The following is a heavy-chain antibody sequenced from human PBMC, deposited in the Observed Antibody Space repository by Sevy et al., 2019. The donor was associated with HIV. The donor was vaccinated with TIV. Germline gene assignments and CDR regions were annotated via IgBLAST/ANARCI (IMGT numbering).Heavy chain of an antibody. CDR2: FDPEDGET. V-gene: IGHV1-24*01. CDR1: GYTLSELS. J-gene: IGHJ4*02. Sequence: ASVKVSCKVFGYTLSELSMHWVRQTPGKGLEWMGSFDPEDGETIYAQKFQGRVAMTEETSTDTAYMERRSLRSEDTAVCYCAITKDYYDNSGYPFDYWGQGTLVTVSS. D-gene: IGHD3-22*01. CDR3: AITKDYYDNSGYPFDY.